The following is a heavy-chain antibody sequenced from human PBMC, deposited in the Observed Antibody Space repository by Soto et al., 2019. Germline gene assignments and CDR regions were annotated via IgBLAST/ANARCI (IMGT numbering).Heavy chain of an antibody. V-gene: IGHV4-31*03. D-gene: IGHD3-16*02. CDR2: IYYST. Sequence: QVQLQESGPGLVKPSQTLSLTCTVSGGSISSGGYYWSWIRQHPGKGLEWIGYIYYSTYYNPSLKIRVTISVDTSKNQFSLKLSSVTAADPAVYYCARDYRASYPAYYYYGMDVWGQGTTVTVSS. CDR3: ARDYRASYPAYYYYGMDV. J-gene: IGHJ6*02. CDR1: GGSISSGGYY.